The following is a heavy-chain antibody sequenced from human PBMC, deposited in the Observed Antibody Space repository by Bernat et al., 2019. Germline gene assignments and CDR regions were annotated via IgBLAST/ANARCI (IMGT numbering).Heavy chain of an antibody. Sequence: QVQLVESGGGVVQPGRSLRLSCAASGFTFSSYGMHWVRQAPGKGLEWVSVIYSGGSTYYADSVKGRFTISRDNSKNTLYLQMNSLRAEDTAVYYCAKDPSPFGYFDYWGQGTLVTVSS. CDR3: AKDPSPFGYFDY. CDR1: GFTFSSYG. V-gene: IGHV3-NL1*01. D-gene: IGHD3-16*01. CDR2: IYSGGST. J-gene: IGHJ4*02.